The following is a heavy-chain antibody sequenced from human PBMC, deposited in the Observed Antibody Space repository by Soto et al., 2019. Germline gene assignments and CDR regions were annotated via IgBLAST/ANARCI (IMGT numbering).Heavy chain of an antibody. D-gene: IGHD6-6*01. J-gene: IGHJ5*02. Sequence: QVQLVESGGGVVQPGRSLRLSCAASGFTFSSYAMHWVRQAPGKGLEWVAVISYDGSNKYYADSVKGRFTISRDNSKNTLYLQMNSLRAEDTAVYYCARDPGFEYSSSSGGPGWFDPWGQGTLVTVSS. CDR3: ARDPGFEYSSSSGGPGWFDP. V-gene: IGHV3-30-3*01. CDR2: ISYDGSNK. CDR1: GFTFSSYA.